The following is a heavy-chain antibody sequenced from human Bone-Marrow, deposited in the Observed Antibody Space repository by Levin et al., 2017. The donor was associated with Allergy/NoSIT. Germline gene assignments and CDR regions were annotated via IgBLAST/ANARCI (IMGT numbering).Heavy chain of an antibody. CDR3: ARAPDSWYEEADDAFDI. V-gene: IGHV1-2*02. Sequence: GESLKISCKASGYTFTGYYMHWVRQAPGQGLEWMGWINPNSGDTNYAQKFQGRVTMTRDTSISTAYMELSRLRSDDTAVYYCARAPDSWYEEADDAFDIWGQGTMVTVSS. CDR1: GYTFTGYY. D-gene: IGHD6-13*01. CDR2: INPNSGDT. J-gene: IGHJ3*02.